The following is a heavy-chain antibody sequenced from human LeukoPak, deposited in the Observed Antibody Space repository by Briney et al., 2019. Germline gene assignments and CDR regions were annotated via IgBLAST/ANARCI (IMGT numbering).Heavy chain of an antibody. D-gene: IGHD1-26*01. J-gene: IGHJ4*02. CDR3: ARNSGDYWY. V-gene: IGHV4-59*01. CDR2: VYYSGST. Sequence: SETLSLTCTVSGGSISTYNWNWIRQPPGKGLEWIGYVYYSGSTNYNPSLNSRVTISVDTSKNQFSLNLSSVTAADTAVYYCARNSGDYWYWGQGTLVTVSS. CDR1: GGSISTYN.